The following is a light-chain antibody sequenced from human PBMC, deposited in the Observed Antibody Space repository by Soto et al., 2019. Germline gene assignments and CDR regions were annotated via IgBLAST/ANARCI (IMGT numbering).Light chain of an antibody. CDR2: EDN. CDR3: QSYDATNQV. CDR1: SGSIASNY. J-gene: IGLJ3*02. V-gene: IGLV6-57*01. Sequence: NFMLTQPHSVSDSPGKTVIISCTRSSGSIASNYVQWYQQRPGSSPTTVIYEDNQRPSGVPDRFSGSIDSSSNSASLTISGLETEDEADYFCQSYDATNQVFGGGIKLTVL.